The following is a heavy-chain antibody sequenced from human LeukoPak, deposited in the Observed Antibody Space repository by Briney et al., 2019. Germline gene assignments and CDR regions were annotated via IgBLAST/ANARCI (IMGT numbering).Heavy chain of an antibody. J-gene: IGHJ4*02. CDR3: AKERNLEIAVAGTIFDY. CDR2: IYSGGDT. V-gene: IGHV3-66*01. CDR1: RFTVSSNY. D-gene: IGHD6-19*01. Sequence: PGGSLRLSCAASRFTVSSNYMGWVRQAPGKGLEWVSVIYSGGDTYYADAVKGRFTISRDNSKNMIYLEMTSLKAEDTAVYYCAKERNLEIAVAGTIFDYWGQGTLVTVSS.